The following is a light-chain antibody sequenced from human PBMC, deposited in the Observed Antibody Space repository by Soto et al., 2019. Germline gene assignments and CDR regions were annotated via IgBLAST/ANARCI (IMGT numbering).Light chain of an antibody. V-gene: IGLV1-40*01. CDR3: QSYDRSLRGYV. CDR2: GNT. Sequence: LSQPPSVSGAPGQRVTISCTGTSSNIGSGYDVHWYQHLPGTAPKLLIYGNTIRPSGVPDRFSGSKSGTSASLAITGLQAEDEADYYCQSYDRSLRGYVFGTGTKVTVL. J-gene: IGLJ1*01. CDR1: SSNIGSGYD.